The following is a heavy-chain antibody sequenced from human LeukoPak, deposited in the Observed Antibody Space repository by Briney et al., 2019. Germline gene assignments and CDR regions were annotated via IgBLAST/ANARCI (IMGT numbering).Heavy chain of an antibody. CDR2: IKHDESEK. J-gene: IGHJ4*02. CDR1: GXXXXXDX. CDR3: TRRLDD. D-gene: IGHD3-16*01. Sequence: PGGSLRLSCAASGXXXXXDXMXXVRQAPXKVIECVANIKHDESEKNVLDCVKGRFTISREKAQNSLYLQMDGLRVEDTAVYYCTRRLDDWGQGTLVTVSS. V-gene: IGHV3-7*01.